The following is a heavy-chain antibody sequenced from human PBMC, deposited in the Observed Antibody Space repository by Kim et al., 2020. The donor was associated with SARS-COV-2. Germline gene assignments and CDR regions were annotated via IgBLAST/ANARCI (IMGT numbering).Heavy chain of an antibody. Sequence: SETLSLTCTVSGGSFSSCSYYWGWIRQPPGKGLEWFGSIYYSGNTFHNSSLKSRVSISVDTSKNQFSLMVTSVTAADTAMYYCARQTIGYSYGLYYYYYYGLDVWGQGTTVTVSS. D-gene: IGHD5-18*01. CDR1: GGSFSSCSYY. CDR2: IYYSGNT. J-gene: IGHJ6*02. V-gene: IGHV4-39*01. CDR3: ARQTIGYSYGLYYYYYYGLDV.